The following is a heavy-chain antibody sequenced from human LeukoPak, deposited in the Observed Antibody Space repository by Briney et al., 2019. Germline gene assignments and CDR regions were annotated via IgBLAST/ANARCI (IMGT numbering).Heavy chain of an antibody. CDR1: GITLSNYG. V-gene: IGHV3-23*01. D-gene: IGHD3-22*01. CDR2: ISGRGGRT. Sequence: GGSLRLSCAVSGITLSNYGMSWVRQAPGKGLEWVAGISGRGGRTNYAGSVKGRFTISRDNPKNTLYLQMSSLRAEDTAVYFCAKRGVVIRVILVGFHKEAYYFDSWGQGALVTVSS. J-gene: IGHJ4*02. CDR3: AKRGVVIRVILVGFHKEAYYFDS.